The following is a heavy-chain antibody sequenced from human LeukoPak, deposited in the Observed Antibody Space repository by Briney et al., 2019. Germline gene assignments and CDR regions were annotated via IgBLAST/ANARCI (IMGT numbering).Heavy chain of an antibody. J-gene: IGHJ6*02. CDR2: IVVGSGNT. D-gene: IGHD6-6*01. Sequence: EASVKVSCKASGFTFPSSGVQWVRQARGQRLGGIGWIVVGSGNTNYAQKFQERVTITRDMSTTTAYMELSSLRSEDTAVYYCAEVGWEYSSSPLTMDVWGQGTTVTVSS. CDR3: AEVGWEYSSSPLTMDV. CDR1: GFTFPSSG. V-gene: IGHV1-58*01.